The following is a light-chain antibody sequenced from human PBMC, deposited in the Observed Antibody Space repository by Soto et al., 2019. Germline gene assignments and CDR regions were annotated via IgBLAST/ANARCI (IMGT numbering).Light chain of an antibody. J-gene: IGLJ1*01. Sequence: QSALTQPASVSGSPGQSFTISCTGTSSDVGSYNLVSWYQQHPGKAPKLMIYEGTKRPSGVSDRFSGSRSGNTASLTISGLQAEDEADYYCCSYASSSTYVFGPGTKVTVL. CDR2: EGT. V-gene: IGLV2-23*01. CDR3: CSYASSSTYV. CDR1: SSDVGSYNL.